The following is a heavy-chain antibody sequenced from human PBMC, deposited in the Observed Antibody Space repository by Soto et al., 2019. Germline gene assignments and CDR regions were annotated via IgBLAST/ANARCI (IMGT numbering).Heavy chain of an antibody. CDR3: ARDPVFGVSGMDV. CDR2: ISSSSYI. D-gene: IGHD3-3*01. CDR1: GFTFSSYS. J-gene: IGHJ6*02. Sequence: GGSLRLSCAASGFTFSSYSMNWVRQAPGKGLEWVSSISSSSYIYYADSVKGRFTISRDNAKNSLYLQMNSLRAEDTAVYYCARDPVFGVSGMDVWGQGTTVTVSS. V-gene: IGHV3-21*01.